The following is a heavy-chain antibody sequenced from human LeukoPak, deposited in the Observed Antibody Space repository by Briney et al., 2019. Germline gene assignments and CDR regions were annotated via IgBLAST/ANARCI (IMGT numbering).Heavy chain of an antibody. Sequence: SVKVSCKASGGTFSSYAISWVRQSPGQGLEWMGGIIPIFGTANYAQKFQGRVTITADESTSTAYMELSSLRSEDTAVYYCARDAPSDVVVPAALKYYYYGMDVWGQGTTVTVSS. CDR1: GGTFSSYA. D-gene: IGHD2-2*01. CDR3: ARDAPSDVVVPAALKYYYYGMDV. J-gene: IGHJ6*02. V-gene: IGHV1-69*13. CDR2: IIPIFGTA.